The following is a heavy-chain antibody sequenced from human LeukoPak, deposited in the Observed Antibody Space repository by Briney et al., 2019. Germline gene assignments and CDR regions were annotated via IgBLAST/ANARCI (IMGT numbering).Heavy chain of an antibody. V-gene: IGHV1-18*01. D-gene: IGHD3-22*01. J-gene: IGHJ4*02. Sequence: ASVKVSCKASGYTFTSYVISWVRQAPGQGLEWMGWINAYNGNTHYAQNLQGRVTMTTDTSPSTPYMELRSLRSDDTAVYYCSRNRVSYSDSSGYYRWGQGTLVTVSS. CDR1: GYTFTSYV. CDR2: INAYNGNT. CDR3: SRNRVSYSDSSGYYR.